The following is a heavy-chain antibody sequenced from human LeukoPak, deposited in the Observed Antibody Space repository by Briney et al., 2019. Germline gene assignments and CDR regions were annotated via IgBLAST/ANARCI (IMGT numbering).Heavy chain of an antibody. CDR2: INPNSGGT. Sequence: GASVKVSCKASGYTFTGYYMHWVRQAPGQGLEWMGWINPNSGGTSYAQKFQGRVTMTRDTSTSTVYMELSSLRSEDTAVYYCARGRHYSGYYFLGGSAFDYWGQGTLVTVSS. J-gene: IGHJ4*02. D-gene: IGHD3-22*01. CDR1: GYTFTGYY. CDR3: ARGRHYSGYYFLGGSAFDY. V-gene: IGHV1-2*02.